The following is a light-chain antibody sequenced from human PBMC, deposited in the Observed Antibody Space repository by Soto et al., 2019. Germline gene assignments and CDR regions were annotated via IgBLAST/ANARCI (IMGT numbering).Light chain of an antibody. CDR3: QQYLTLPYT. Sequence: DSVMTQSPDSLAVSLGEWATINCKSSQSVLYSSTNRNYLAWYQQKPGQPPKLVIYWASTRESGVPDRFSGSGSGTDFTLTISSLQAEDVAVYYCQQYLTLPYTFGQGTKLEIK. J-gene: IGKJ2*01. CDR1: QSVLYSSTNRNY. V-gene: IGKV4-1*01. CDR2: WAS.